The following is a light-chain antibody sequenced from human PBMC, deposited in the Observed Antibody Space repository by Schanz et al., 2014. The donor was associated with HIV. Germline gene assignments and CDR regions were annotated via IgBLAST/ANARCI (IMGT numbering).Light chain of an antibody. CDR1: QTVSDN. J-gene: IGKJ4*01. CDR2: GAS. Sequence: DIVMTQSPATLSVSPGESAALSCRASQTVSDNFAWYQQKPGQPPRLLIYGASTRATGIPARFSGSGSGTEFTLTISSLQPEDFATYYCQHAKSYPLTFGGGTRVEIK. CDR3: QHAKSYPLT. V-gene: IGKV3-15*01.